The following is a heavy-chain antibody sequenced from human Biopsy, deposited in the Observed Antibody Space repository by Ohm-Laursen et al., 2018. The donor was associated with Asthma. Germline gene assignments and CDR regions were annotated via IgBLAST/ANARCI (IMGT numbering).Heavy chain of an antibody. V-gene: IGHV4-30-2*01. CDR1: GGSINSGGYS. J-gene: IGHJ4*02. D-gene: IGHD2-21*01. Sequence: SDTLSLTCTVSGGSINSGGYSWTWIRQPPGEGLEWIGYIYHRDTTYYNPSLKSRVTISLDGSKNQFSLKLSSVTAADTAVYYCARGRSGDWLYYFDYWGQGALVTVSS. CDR2: IYHRDTT. CDR3: ARGRSGDWLYYFDY.